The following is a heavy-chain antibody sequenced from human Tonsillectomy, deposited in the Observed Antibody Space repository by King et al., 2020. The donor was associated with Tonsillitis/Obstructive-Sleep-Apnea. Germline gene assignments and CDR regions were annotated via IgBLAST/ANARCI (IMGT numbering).Heavy chain of an antibody. CDR1: GFTFSSYA. V-gene: IGHV3-23*04. CDR2: ISGSGGST. J-gene: IGHJ3*02. Sequence: VQLVESGGGLVQPGGSLRLSCAASGFTFSSYAMSWVRQAPGKGLEWVSAISGSGGSTYYADSVKGRFTISRDDSKTTLYLKMNSLRAEDTAVYYCAKGCSRPRHAFDIWGQGTMVTVSS. CDR3: AKGCSRPRHAFDI. D-gene: IGHD2-2*01.